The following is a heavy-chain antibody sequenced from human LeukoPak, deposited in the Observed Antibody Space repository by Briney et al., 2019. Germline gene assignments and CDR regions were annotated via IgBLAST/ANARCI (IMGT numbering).Heavy chain of an antibody. Sequence: PGGSLRLSCTASGFTFSNYAMSWVRQAPGKGLEWVSAISRTGENTYDADSVKGRFTMSRDNAKNTLYLQMNSLRAEDTAVYYCARVRWGGLYYFDSWGQGTLVTVSS. CDR2: ISRTGENT. J-gene: IGHJ4*02. CDR3: ARVRWGGLYYFDS. V-gene: IGHV3-23*01. D-gene: IGHD3-16*01. CDR1: GFTFSNYA.